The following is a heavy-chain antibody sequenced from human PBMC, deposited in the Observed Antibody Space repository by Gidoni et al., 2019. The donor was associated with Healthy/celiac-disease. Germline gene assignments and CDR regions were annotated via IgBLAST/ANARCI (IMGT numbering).Heavy chain of an antibody. CDR1: GFTFSSNY. CDR2: IYSGGST. V-gene: IGHV3-66*01. J-gene: IGHJ4*02. CDR3: ARDDVTGRSSKGFDY. Sequence: EVQLVESGGGLVQPGVSLRLSCAASGFTFSSNYMSWVRQAPGKGLEWVSGIYSGGSTYYADSVKGRFTISRDNSKNTLYLQMNSLRAEDTAVYYCARDDVTGRSSKGFDYWGQGTLVTVSS. D-gene: IGHD2-2*01.